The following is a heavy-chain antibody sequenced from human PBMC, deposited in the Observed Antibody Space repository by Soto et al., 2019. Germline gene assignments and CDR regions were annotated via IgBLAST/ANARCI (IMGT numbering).Heavy chain of an antibody. V-gene: IGHV1-24*01. CDR3: ATAPSDSSVVGKNPDY. D-gene: IGHD3-22*01. Sequence: ASVKVSCKVSGYTLTVLSMHLVRQAPGKGLEWMGGFDPEDGETIYAQKFQGRVTMTEDTSTDTAYMELSSLRSEDTAVYYCATAPSDSSVVGKNPDYWGQGTLVTVSS. CDR2: FDPEDGET. J-gene: IGHJ4*02. CDR1: GYTLTVLS.